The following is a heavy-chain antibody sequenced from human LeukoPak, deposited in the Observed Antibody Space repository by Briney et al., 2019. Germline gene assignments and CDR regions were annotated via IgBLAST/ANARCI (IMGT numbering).Heavy chain of an antibody. CDR2: ISASGGST. J-gene: IGHJ4*02. CDR3: AKEGIWFGQFAFDS. CDR1: GFTFSTYV. D-gene: IGHD3-10*01. Sequence: GGTLRLSCPASGFTFSTYVMTWVRQAPGRGLEWVSDISASGGSTYYADSVKGRFTISRDNSKNTLYLQMNSLRVEDTAVYYCAKEGIWFGQFAFDSWGQGALVTVSS. V-gene: IGHV3-23*01.